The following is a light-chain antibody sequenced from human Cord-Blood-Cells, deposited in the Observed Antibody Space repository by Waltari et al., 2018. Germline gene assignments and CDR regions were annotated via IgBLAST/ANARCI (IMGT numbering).Light chain of an antibody. CDR3: CAYAGSYTYV. J-gene: IGLJ1*01. CDR1: SSAAGGYNY. V-gene: IGLV2-11*01. CDR2: DVS. Sequence: QSAMTQPRSVSGSPGQSVTISCTGTSSAAGGYNYVSWYQPHPGKAPKLMLYDVSKRPSGVPGRFSGSKSGNTASLTISGLQAEDEADYYCCAYAGSYTYVFGTGTKVTVL.